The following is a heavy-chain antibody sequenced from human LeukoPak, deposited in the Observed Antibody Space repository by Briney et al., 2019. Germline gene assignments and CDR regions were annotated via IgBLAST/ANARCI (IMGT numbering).Heavy chain of an antibody. Sequence: SSETLPLTCAVSGGPINSGNYDWGWIRQPPGKGLQWIGSINHSGSPYYTPSLQGRVTMSVDTSKNQFSLKLSSVTAADTAVYYCARRIIAAHRGSYFDSWGQGTLVTVSS. J-gene: IGHJ4*02. CDR3: ARRIIAAHRGSYFDS. V-gene: IGHV4-39*01. D-gene: IGHD6-6*01. CDR2: INHSGSP. CDR1: GGPINSGNYD.